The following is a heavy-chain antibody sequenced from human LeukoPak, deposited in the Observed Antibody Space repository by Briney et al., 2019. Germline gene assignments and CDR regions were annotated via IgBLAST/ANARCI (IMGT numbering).Heavy chain of an antibody. CDR3: AKCPYYYDSSGYYPY. J-gene: IGHJ4*02. CDR2: ISGSGGST. V-gene: IGHV3-23*01. Sequence: PGGSLRLSCAASGFTFSSYAMSWVRQAPGKGLEWVSAISGSGGSTYYADSLKGRFTISRDNSKNTLYLQMNSLRAEDTAVYYCAKCPYYYDSSGYYPYWGQGTLVTVSS. CDR1: GFTFSSYA. D-gene: IGHD3-22*01.